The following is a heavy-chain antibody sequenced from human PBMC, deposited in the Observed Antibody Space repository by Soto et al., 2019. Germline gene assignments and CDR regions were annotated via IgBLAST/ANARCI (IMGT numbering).Heavy chain of an antibody. CDR1: GYTFTSYY. D-gene: IGHD3-16*01. CDR3: ARLRGEKHMDV. J-gene: IGHJ6*02. V-gene: IGHV1-46*01. CDR2: INPSGGST. Sequence: ASVKVSFKASGYTFTSYYMHWVRQAPGQGLEWMGIINPSGGSTSYAQKFQGRVTMTRDTSTSTVYMELSSLRSEDTAVYYCARLRGEKHMDVWGQGTTVTVSS.